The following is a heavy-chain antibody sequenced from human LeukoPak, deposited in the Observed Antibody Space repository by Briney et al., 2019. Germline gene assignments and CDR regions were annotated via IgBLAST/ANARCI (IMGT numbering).Heavy chain of an antibody. CDR1: GFTFSDRY. CDR3: ARDPNLTGDRVYYYYGMDV. J-gene: IGHJ6*02. CDR2: INSDGSST. V-gene: IGHV3-74*01. D-gene: IGHD7-27*01. Sequence: GGSLRLSCATSGFTFSDRYMHWVRQAPGKGLVWVSHINSDGSSTINADSVKGRFTISRDNAKNSLYLQMNSLRAEDTAVYYCARDPNLTGDRVYYYYGMDVWGQGTTVTVSS.